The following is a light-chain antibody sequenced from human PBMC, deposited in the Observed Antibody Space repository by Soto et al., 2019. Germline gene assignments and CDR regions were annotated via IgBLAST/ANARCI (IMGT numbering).Light chain of an antibody. CDR3: QQYNNWPTT. Sequence: EIVMTQSPATLSVSPGERATLSCRASQSVSSNLAWYQQKPGQAPRLLLSGASTRATGSPARFSGSGSGTEFTLTISSLQSEDFAVYYCQQYNNWPTTFGQGTKVEIK. CDR2: GAS. CDR1: QSVSSN. J-gene: IGKJ1*01. V-gene: IGKV3-15*01.